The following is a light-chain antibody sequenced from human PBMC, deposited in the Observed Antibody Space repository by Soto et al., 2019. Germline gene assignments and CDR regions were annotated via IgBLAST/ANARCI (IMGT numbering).Light chain of an antibody. J-gene: IGLJ1*01. V-gene: IGLV1-44*01. CDR3: AAWDDGLNGPYV. Sequence: QSVLTQPPSASGTPGQRVTISWSGSSTNIGSNPVNWYQQLPGTAPKLVIYNNSERPSGVPDRFSGSKSGTSGSLAISGLQSEDEAEYYCAAWDDGLNGPYVFGTGTKLTVL. CDR2: NNS. CDR1: STNIGSNP.